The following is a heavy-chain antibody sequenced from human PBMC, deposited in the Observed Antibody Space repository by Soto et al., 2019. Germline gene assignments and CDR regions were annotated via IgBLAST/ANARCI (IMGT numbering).Heavy chain of an antibody. CDR3: ARVLRDYPFYYYYMDV. CDR2: IYYSGST. J-gene: IGHJ6*03. D-gene: IGHD3-10*01. Sequence: PSETLSLTCTVSSVSISTNNYLWGWIRQPPGKGLEWIGNIYYSGSTFYNPSLKSRVTIAVDTSKNQFSLILTSVTAADTAVYYCARVLRDYPFYYYYMDVWGKGTTVTVS. CDR1: SVSISTNNYL. V-gene: IGHV4-39*01.